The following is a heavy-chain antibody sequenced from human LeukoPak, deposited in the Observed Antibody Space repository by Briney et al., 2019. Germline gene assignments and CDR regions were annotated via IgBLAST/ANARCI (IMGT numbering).Heavy chain of an antibody. Sequence: SVKVSCKASGYTFNSFDISWVRQAPGQGLEWMGRIIPILGIANYAQKFQGRVTITADKSTSTAYMELSSLRSEDTAVYYCARVYGSYYYYYGMDVWGQGTTVTVSS. CDR2: IIPILGIA. CDR3: ARVYGSYYYYYGMDV. J-gene: IGHJ6*02. V-gene: IGHV1-69*04. CDR1: GYTFNSFD. D-gene: IGHD2/OR15-2a*01.